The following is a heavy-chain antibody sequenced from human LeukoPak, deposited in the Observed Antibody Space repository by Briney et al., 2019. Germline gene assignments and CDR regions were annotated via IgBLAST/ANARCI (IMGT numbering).Heavy chain of an antibody. CDR3: AKSPMGDYYGSGYYYYYGMDV. J-gene: IGHJ6*02. CDR2: ISYDGSNK. V-gene: IGHV3-30*18. Sequence: GGSLRLSCAASGFTFSSYGMHWVRQAPGKGLEWVAVISYDGSNKYYADSVKGRFTISRDNSKNTLYLQMNSLRAEDTAVYYCAKSPMGDYYGSGYYYYYGMDVWGQGTTVTVSS. D-gene: IGHD3-10*01. CDR1: GFTFSSYG.